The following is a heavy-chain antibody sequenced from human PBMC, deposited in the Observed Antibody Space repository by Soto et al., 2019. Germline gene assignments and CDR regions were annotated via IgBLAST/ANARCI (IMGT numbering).Heavy chain of an antibody. V-gene: IGHV3-30*18. D-gene: IGHD6-13*01. Sequence: GGSLRLSCAASGFTFSSYGMHWVRQAPGKGLEWVAVISYDGSNKYYADSVKGRFTISRDNSKNTLYLQMNSLRAEDTAVYYCAESAAERWYYCGMDVWGQGTTVTVSS. CDR2: ISYDGSNK. CDR3: AESAAERWYYCGMDV. CDR1: GFTFSSYG. J-gene: IGHJ6*02.